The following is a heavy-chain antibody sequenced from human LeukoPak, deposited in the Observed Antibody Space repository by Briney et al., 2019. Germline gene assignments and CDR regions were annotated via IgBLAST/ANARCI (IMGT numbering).Heavy chain of an antibody. Sequence: SGPTLVKPTQTLTLTCTFSGFSLTTSEVGVGWIRQPPGKALGWLALIYWNDDKRYSPSLKSRLATTEDTSKNQVVVTMTNMDPVDTATYYCARLVDYYDSGGYYADYWGQGTLVTVSS. CDR2: IYWNDDK. D-gene: IGHD3-22*01. V-gene: IGHV2-5*01. CDR1: GFSLTTSEVG. J-gene: IGHJ4*02. CDR3: ARLVDYYDSGGYYADY.